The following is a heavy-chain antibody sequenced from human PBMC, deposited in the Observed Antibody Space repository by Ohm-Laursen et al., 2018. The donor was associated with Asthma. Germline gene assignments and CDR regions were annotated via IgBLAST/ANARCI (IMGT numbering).Heavy chain of an antibody. CDR1: GGTFSSYA. J-gene: IGHJ4*02. V-gene: IGHV1-69*13. CDR3: ASDKDYYGSGSSDY. D-gene: IGHD3-10*01. Sequence: GASVKVSCKASGGTFSSYATSWVRQAPGQGLEWMGGIIPIFGTANYAQKFQGRVTITADESTSTAYMELSSLRSEDTAVYYCASDKDYYGSGSSDYWGQGTLVTVSS. CDR2: IIPIFGTA.